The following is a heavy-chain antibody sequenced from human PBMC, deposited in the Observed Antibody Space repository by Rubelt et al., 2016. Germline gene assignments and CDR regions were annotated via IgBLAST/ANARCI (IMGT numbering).Heavy chain of an antibody. D-gene: IGHD6-19*01. CDR2: ISSSGST. CDR3: ARSGKQWDALDY. V-gene: IGHV4-59*08. CDR1: GGFINSYY. Sequence: QVQLQESGPGLVKPSETLSLPCTVSGGFINSYYWSWIRQPPGKGLEWIGHISSSGSTNYNPSLKSRVTISVDTSKNQFSLKLNSVTAADTAVYYCARSGKQWDALDYWGQGTLVTVSS. J-gene: IGHJ4*02.